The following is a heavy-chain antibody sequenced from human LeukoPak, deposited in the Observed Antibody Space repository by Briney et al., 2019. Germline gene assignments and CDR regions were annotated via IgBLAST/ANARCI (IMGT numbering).Heavy chain of an antibody. D-gene: IGHD3-10*01. Sequence: GASVKVSCKASGYTFTGYYMHWVRQAPGQGLEWMGWINPNSGGTNYAQKFQGRVTMTRDTSISTAYMELSRLRSDDTAVYYCARPPSRYYYVSSPEYYFDYWGQGTLVTVSS. V-gene: IGHV1-2*02. CDR2: INPNSGGT. CDR1: GYTFTGYY. J-gene: IGHJ4*02. CDR3: ARPPSRYYYVSSPEYYFDY.